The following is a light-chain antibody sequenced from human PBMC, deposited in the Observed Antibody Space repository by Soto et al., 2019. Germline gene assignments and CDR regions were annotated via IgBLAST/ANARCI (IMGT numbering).Light chain of an antibody. CDR1: QSVSSN. CDR3: QQYNNWPFT. V-gene: IGKV3-15*01. J-gene: IGKJ3*01. CDR2: GAS. Sequence: EIVMTQSPATLSVSPGERATLSCRASQSVSSNLAWYQQKPGQAPRLLIYGASTRATAIPARFSGSGSGTEFTLTISSLQSEDFAVYYCQQYNNWPFTFGPGTKVDNK.